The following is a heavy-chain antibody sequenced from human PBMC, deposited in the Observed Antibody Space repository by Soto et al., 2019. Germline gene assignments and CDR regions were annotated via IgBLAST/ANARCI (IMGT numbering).Heavy chain of an antibody. V-gene: IGHV4-39*01. CDR3: ARHSASSWSYYYYMDV. CDR1: GGSISSSSYY. Sequence: SETLSLTCTVSGGSISSSSYYWGWIRQPPGKGLGWIGSIYYSGSTYYNPSLKSRVTISVDTSKNQFSLKLSSVTAADTAVYYCARHSASSWSYYYYMDVWGKGTTVTVSS. J-gene: IGHJ6*03. CDR2: IYYSGST. D-gene: IGHD3-3*01.